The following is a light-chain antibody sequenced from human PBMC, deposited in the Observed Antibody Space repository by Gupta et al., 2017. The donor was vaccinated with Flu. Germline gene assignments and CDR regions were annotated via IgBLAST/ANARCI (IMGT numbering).Light chain of an antibody. Sequence: IVLTQSPGTLSLSPGERATLSCRASQSFTSGFLAWYQQKPGQAPRLLIYGASSRATGIPDRFSGSGSGTDFILTIRRLEPEDFATYYCHQYHTSPPWTFGQGTKVEVK. CDR1: QSFTSGF. V-gene: IGKV3-20*01. CDR2: GAS. J-gene: IGKJ1*01. CDR3: HQYHTSPPWT.